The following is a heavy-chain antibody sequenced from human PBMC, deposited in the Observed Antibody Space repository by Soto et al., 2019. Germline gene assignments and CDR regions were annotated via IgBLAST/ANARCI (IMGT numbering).Heavy chain of an antibody. CDR2: IKEDGSEK. D-gene: IGHD1-1*01. Sequence: EVQLVESGGGLVQPGGSLRLSCAVSGFTFNRHWMSWVRQTPGKGLEWVASIKEDGSEKSYVDSVKGRFTISRDNAKNSRLLQMNSLRVEGTAVYYCVITGWNPPDDWGQGTLVTVSS. J-gene: IGHJ4*02. V-gene: IGHV3-7*01. CDR3: VITGWNPPDD. CDR1: GFTFNRHW.